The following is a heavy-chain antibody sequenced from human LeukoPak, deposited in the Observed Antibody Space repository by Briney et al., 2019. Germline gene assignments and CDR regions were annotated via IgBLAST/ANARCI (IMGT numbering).Heavy chain of an antibody. CDR3: ARGGFYDSSGDDFAANGDY. CDR2: ISAYNGNT. D-gene: IGHD3-22*01. V-gene: IGHV1-18*01. CDR1: GYTFTSYG. Sequence: ASVKVSCKASGYTFTSYGISWVRQAPGQGLEWMGWISAYNGNTNYAQKLQGRVTMTTDTSTSTAYMELRSLRSDDTAVYFCARGGFYDSSGDDFAANGDYWGQGTLVTVSS. J-gene: IGHJ4*02.